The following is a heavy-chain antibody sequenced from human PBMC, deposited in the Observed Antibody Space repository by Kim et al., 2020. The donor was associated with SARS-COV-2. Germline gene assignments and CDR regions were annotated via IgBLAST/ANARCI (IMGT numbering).Heavy chain of an antibody. CDR1: GYTFTSYG. J-gene: IGHJ4*02. V-gene: IGHV1-18*01. Sequence: ASAKVSCKASGYTFTSYGISWVRQAPGQGLEWMGWISAYNGNTNYAQKLQGRVTMTTDTSTSTAYMELRSLRSDDTAVYYCASLKWDSSGYWFDYWGQGTLVTVSS. CDR2: ISAYNGNT. D-gene: IGHD3-22*01. CDR3: ASLKWDSSGYWFDY.